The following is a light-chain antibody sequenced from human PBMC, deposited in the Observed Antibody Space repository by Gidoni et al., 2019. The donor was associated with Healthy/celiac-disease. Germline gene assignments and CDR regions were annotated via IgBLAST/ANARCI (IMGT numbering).Light chain of an antibody. J-gene: IGKJ2*01. CDR3: QQYYSTPPYT. V-gene: IGKV4-1*01. Sequence: DIVMTQSPDSLAVSLGDRATINCKSSQSVLSSSNNKNYLAWYQQKPGQPPKLLIYWASTRESGVPDRFSGSGSGTDFTLTISSLQAEDVAVYYCQQYYSTPPYTFGQGTKLEIK. CDR2: WAS. CDR1: QSVLSSSNNKNY.